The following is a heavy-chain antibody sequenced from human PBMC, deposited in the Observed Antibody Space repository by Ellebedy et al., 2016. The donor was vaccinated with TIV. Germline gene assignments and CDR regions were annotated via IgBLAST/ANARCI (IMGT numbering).Heavy chain of an antibody. Sequence: SLKISCAASGFTFDDYAMHWVRQAPGKGLEWVSGISWNSVSIGYADSVKGRFTISRDNAKNSLYLQMNSLRDEDTAVYYCARDSAHIVLMVYASYYYYYMDVWGKGTTVTVSS. CDR1: GFTFDDYA. D-gene: IGHD2-8*01. V-gene: IGHV3-9*01. CDR3: ARDSAHIVLMVYASYYYYYMDV. CDR2: ISWNSVSI. J-gene: IGHJ6*03.